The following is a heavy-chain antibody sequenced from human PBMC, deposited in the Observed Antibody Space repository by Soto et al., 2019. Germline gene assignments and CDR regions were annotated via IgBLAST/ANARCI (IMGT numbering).Heavy chain of an antibody. CDR1: GGSISSYY. D-gene: IGHD6-13*01. CDR2: IYYSGST. Sequence: SETLSLTCTVSGGSISSYYWSWIRQPPGKGLEWIGYIYYSGSTNYNPSLKSRVTISVDTSKNQFSLKLSSVTAADTAVYYCARADGYSSSWYYYYYYMDVWGKGTTVTVSS. J-gene: IGHJ6*03. V-gene: IGHV4-59*08. CDR3: ARADGYSSSWYYYYYYMDV.